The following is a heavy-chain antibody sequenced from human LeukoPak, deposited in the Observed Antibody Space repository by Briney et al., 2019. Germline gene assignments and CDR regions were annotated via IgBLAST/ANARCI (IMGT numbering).Heavy chain of an antibody. D-gene: IGHD6-13*01. J-gene: IGHJ4*02. CDR3: ARERPQATGYSGTWYTFDS. CDR1: GFTFRSSG. Sequence: PGGSLRLSCAACGFTFRSSGMHWVRQAPGKGPEWVAVIWYDGTNKNYLASVKGRFTISRDNYRNTLYLQMNSLRVEDTATYFCARERPQATGYSGTWYTFDSWGQGTLVTVSS. V-gene: IGHV3-33*01. CDR2: IWYDGTNK.